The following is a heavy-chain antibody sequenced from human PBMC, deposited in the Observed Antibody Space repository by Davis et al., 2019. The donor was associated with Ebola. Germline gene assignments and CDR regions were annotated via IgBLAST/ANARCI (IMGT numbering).Heavy chain of an antibody. CDR2: ISSSSSTI. D-gene: IGHD3-10*01. V-gene: IGHV3-48*01. CDR3: AKGPWRFRELSE. J-gene: IGHJ4*02. CDR1: GFTFSSYS. Sequence: GESLKISCAAPGFTFSSYSTNWVRQAPGKGLEWVSYISSSSSTIYYANSVKGRFTISRDNSKNTLYLQMNSLRAEDTAVYYCAKGPWRFRELSEWGQGTLVTVSS.